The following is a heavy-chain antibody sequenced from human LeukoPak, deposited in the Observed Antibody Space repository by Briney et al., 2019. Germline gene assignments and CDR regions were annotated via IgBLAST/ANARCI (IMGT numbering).Heavy chain of an antibody. Sequence: GGSLRLSCAASGFTFSSYWMHWVRQAPGKGLVWVSRINSDGSSTSYADSVKGRFTISRDNAKNTLYLQMNSLRAEDTAVYYCARAVGAGSINFDYWGQGTLVTVSS. D-gene: IGHD1-26*01. CDR1: GFTFSSYW. CDR2: INSDGSST. CDR3: ARAVGAGSINFDY. V-gene: IGHV3-74*01. J-gene: IGHJ4*02.